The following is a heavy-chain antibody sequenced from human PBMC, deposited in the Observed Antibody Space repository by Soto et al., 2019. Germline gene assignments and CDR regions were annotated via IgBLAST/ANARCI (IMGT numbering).Heavy chain of an antibody. J-gene: IGHJ4*02. V-gene: IGHV3-30*18. CDR2: ISYNGSTK. CDR1: GFTFSSYG. Sequence: QVQLVESGGGVVQPGRSLRLSCAASGFTFSSYGMYWVRQAPDKGLAWVALISYNGSTKYYANSVKGRFSISRDNSKNPLYLLIDSLRAEAMSMYYLAKDFPRNCIGDCVPLDYWGQGTLVIASS. D-gene: IGHD2-21*02. CDR3: AKDFPRNCIGDCVPLDY.